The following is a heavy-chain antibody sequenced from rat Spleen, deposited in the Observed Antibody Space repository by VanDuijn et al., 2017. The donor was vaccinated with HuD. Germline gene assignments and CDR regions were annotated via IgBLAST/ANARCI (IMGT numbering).Heavy chain of an antibody. CDR2: ISSDGGRT. Sequence: EVQLVESGGGLVQPGGSLKLSCVASGFTFSDYYMAWVRQAPTKGLEWVATISSDGGRTFYRDSVKGRFTISRDNAKSSLYLQMDSLRSEDTATYYCARRHYGYTDYFDYWGQGVMVPVSS. CDR1: GFTFSDYY. D-gene: IGHD1-11*01. V-gene: IGHV5-29*01. J-gene: IGHJ2*01. CDR3: ARRHYGYTDYFDY.